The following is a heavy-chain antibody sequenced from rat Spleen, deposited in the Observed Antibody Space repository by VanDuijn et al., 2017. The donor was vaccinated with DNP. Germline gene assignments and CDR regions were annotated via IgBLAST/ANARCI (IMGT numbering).Heavy chain of an antibody. CDR3: ARSGDDNWFAH. CDR1: GFTFSDYY. J-gene: IGHJ3*01. CDR2: ITYDGGST. Sequence: EVQLVESGGGLVQPGRSLRLSCAASGFTFSDYYMAWVRQAPTKGLEWVAYITYDGGSTYYRDSVKGRFTISRDHAKSTVYLQMDSLRSDDTAIYYCARSGDDNWFAHWGQGTLVTVSS. D-gene: IGHD1-1*01. V-gene: IGHV5-7*01.